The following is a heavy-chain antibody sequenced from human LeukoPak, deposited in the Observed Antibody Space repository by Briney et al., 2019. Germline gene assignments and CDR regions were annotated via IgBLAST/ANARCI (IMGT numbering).Heavy chain of an antibody. V-gene: IGHV3-30*02. CDR1: GFSFSSYG. CDR3: ESGGSGSYRLYYFDY. CDR2: IRYDGSNK. J-gene: IGHJ4*02. D-gene: IGHD3-10*01. Sequence: PGGSLRLSCAASGFSFSSYGMHWVRQAPGKGLGWVAFIRYDGSNKYYADSVKGRFTISRDNSKNTLYLQMSSLRAEDTAVYYCESGGSGSYRLYYFDYWGQGTLVTVSS.